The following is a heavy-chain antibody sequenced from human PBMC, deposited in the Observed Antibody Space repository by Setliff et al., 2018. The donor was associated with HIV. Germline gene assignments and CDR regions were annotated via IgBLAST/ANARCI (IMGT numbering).Heavy chain of an antibody. Sequence: SETLSLTCSVSGDSISSGSYFWGWIRQTPGKGLEWIGNIYYTGFAYYNPSLKSRVTMSLDTSRNEVSLRLSSVTAADTATYFCARVRFNFDNVRCFDLWGPGTLVTVSS. CDR2: IYYTGFA. CDR3: ARVRFNFDNVRCFDL. D-gene: IGHD1-20*01. V-gene: IGHV4-39*07. J-gene: IGHJ2*01. CDR1: GDSISSGSYF.